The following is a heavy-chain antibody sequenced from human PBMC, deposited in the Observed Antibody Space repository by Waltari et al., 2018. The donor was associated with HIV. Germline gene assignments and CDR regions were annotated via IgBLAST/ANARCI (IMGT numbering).Heavy chain of an antibody. J-gene: IGHJ3*02. CDR1: GYTFPSYD. CDR2: MNPNSGNT. Sequence: QVQLVQSGAEVKKPGASVKVSCKTSGYTFPSYDINWVRQATGQGLEWMGWMNPNSGNTGYEQKFQGRVTMARNTSISTAYMELRSLRYEDTAVYYCARGPIVGKAFDIWGQGTRVTVSS. D-gene: IGHD1-26*01. V-gene: IGHV1-8*01. CDR3: ARGPIVGKAFDI.